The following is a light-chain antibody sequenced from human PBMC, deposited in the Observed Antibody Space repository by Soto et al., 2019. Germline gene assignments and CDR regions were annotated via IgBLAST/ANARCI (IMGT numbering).Light chain of an antibody. J-gene: IGKJ5*01. V-gene: IGKV1-9*01. CDR1: QGISSH. CDR2: VAS. Sequence: DIQLTQSPSFLSASVGDRVTITCRASQGISSHLAWYQQQPGKAPKLLIYVASTLQSGVPSRFNGSGSGKEFTLTISGLQPEDFAIYYCQKLNSSPITFGQGTRLEIK. CDR3: QKLNSSPIT.